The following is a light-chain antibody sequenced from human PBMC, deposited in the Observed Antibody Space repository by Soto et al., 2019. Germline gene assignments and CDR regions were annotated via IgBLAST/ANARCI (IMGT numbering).Light chain of an antibody. V-gene: IGKV3-20*01. Sequence: VFPKAPATLSLSPGDSATLSCRASLNVNSYLAWYQQQPGQAPRLLMSGTSNRATGTPDRFSGSGSGTDFTLTIRRLEPEDFAVYYCQQYGRTPLTFGQGTRLEI. J-gene: IGKJ5*01. CDR2: GTS. CDR1: LNVNSY. CDR3: QQYGRTPLT.